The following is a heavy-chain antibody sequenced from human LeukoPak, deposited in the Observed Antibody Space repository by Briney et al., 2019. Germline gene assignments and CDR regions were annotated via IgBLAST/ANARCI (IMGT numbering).Heavy chain of an antibody. Sequence: PGRSLRLSCAASGFTFSSYAMHWVRQAPGKGLEWVAVISYDGSNKYYADSVKGRFTISRDNSKNTLYLQMNSLRAEDTAVYYCARSGLSMATRAAFDIWGQGTMVTVSS. CDR3: ARSGLSMATRAAFDI. CDR1: GFTFSSYA. V-gene: IGHV3-30-3*01. D-gene: IGHD5-24*01. CDR2: ISYDGSNK. J-gene: IGHJ3*02.